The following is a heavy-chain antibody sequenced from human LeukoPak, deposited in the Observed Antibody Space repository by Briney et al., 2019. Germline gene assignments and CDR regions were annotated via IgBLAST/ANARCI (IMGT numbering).Heavy chain of an antibody. CDR2: INPSGGNT. Sequence: ASVKVSCKASGYTFTSYYMHWVRQAPGQGLEWMGIINPSGGNTNYAQKLQGRVTMTTDTSTSTAYMELRSLRSDDTAVYYCASSSSREPFDYWGQGTLVTVSS. V-gene: IGHV1-46*01. CDR3: ASSSSREPFDY. J-gene: IGHJ4*02. CDR1: GYTFTSYY. D-gene: IGHD6-6*01.